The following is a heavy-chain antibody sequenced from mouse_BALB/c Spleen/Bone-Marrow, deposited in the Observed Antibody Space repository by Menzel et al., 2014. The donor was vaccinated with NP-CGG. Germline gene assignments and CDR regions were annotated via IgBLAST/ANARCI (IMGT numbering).Heavy chain of an antibody. CDR1: GFSLSRYS. Sequence: QVQLQQSGPGLVAPSQSLSITCTVSGFSLSRYSVHWVRQPPGKGLEWLRMIWGGGSTDYNSALKSRLSISKDNSKSQVFLKMNSLQTDDTAMYYCARNGNSFAYWGQGTLVTVSA. J-gene: IGHJ3*01. D-gene: IGHD2-1*01. CDR3: ARNGNSFAY. V-gene: IGHV2-6-4*01. CDR2: IWGGGST.